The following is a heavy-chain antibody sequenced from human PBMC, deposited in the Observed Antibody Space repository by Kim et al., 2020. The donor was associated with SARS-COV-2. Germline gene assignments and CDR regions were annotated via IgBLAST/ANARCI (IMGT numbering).Heavy chain of an antibody. CDR3: ARGGGVSYDY. D-gene: IGHD2-8*01. Sequence: SETLSLTCTVSGGSISSGGYYWSWIRQHPGKGLEWIGYIYYSGSTYYNPSLKSRVTISVDTSKNQFSLKLSSVTAADTAVYYCARGGGVSYDYWGQGTLVTVAS. CDR2: IYYSGST. J-gene: IGHJ4*02. V-gene: IGHV4-31*03. CDR1: GGSISSGGYY.